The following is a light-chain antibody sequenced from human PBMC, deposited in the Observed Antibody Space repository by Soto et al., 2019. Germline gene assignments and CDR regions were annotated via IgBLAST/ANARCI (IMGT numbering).Light chain of an antibody. Sequence: DIQRTQSPSSLSASVGDRVTITCRASQGISNFLAWYQQKPGRAPKLLIYDASNLEAGVPSRFRGSGSGTDFTFTISRLQPEDIATYYCQQYENLPTFGQGTRLEI. V-gene: IGKV1-33*01. CDR3: QQYENLPT. CDR1: QGISNF. CDR2: DAS. J-gene: IGKJ5*01.